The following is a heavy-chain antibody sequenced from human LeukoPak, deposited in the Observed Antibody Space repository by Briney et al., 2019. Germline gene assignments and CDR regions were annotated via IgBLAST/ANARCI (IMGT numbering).Heavy chain of an antibody. CDR3: ARTLTYYYDSNGYFDY. J-gene: IGHJ4*02. Sequence: SETLSLTRTVSGASISSSSYYWGWIRQPPGKGLEWIGSIYYSGSTYYNPSLKSRVTISVDTSKNQFSLKLSSVTAADTAVYYCARTLTYYYDSNGYFDYWGQGTLVTVSS. CDR2: IYYSGST. D-gene: IGHD3-22*01. CDR1: GASISSSSYY. V-gene: IGHV4-39*07.